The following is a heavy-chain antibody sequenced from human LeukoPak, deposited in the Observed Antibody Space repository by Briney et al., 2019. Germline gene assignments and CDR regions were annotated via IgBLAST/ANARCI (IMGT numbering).Heavy chain of an antibody. D-gene: IGHD4-23*01. CDR1: GFTFSDYY. V-gene: IGHV3-11*01. CDR2: ISSSGSTI. Sequence: PGGSLRLSCAASGFTFSDYYMSGIRQAPGKGLEWVSYISSSGSTIYYADSVKGRFTISRDNAKNSMYLQMDSLRSEDTAVYYCARDRGSTTVVTPLAYYFDYWGQGTLVTVSS. J-gene: IGHJ4*02. CDR3: ARDRGSTTVVTPLAYYFDY.